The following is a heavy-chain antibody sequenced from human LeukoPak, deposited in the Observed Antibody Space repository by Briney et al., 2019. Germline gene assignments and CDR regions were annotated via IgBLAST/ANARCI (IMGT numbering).Heavy chain of an antibody. CDR2: MNPNSGNT. CDR1: AYTFTSYD. Sequence: ASVKVSCKASAYTFTSYDINWVRQATGQGLEWMGWMNPNSGNTGYAQKFQGRVTITRNTTISTAYMELSSLRSEDTAVYYCSRAYRSYGSGSYYLYYFDYWGQGTLVTVSS. D-gene: IGHD3-10*01. V-gene: IGHV1-8*01. J-gene: IGHJ4*02. CDR3: SRAYRSYGSGSYYLYYFDY.